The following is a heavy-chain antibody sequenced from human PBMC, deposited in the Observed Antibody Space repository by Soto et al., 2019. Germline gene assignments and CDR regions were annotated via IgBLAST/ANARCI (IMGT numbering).Heavy chain of an antibody. D-gene: IGHD6-6*01. CDR3: ATYSSSAVWYYYYGMDV. CDR2: ISGSGGSA. Sequence: GGSLRLSCAASGFTFSSYAMSRVRQAPGKGLEWVSAISGSGGSAYYADSVKGRFTISRDNSKNTLYLQMNSLRAEDTAVYYCATYSSSAVWYYYYGMDVWGQGTTVTVSS. J-gene: IGHJ6*02. V-gene: IGHV3-23*01. CDR1: GFTFSSYA.